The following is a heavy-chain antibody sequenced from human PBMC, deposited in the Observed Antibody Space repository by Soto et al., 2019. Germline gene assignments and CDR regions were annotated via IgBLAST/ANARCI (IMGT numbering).Heavy chain of an antibody. CDR3: ARVRYYYDSSGYYYEDY. CDR2: ISSSSSYI. J-gene: IGHJ4*02. CDR1: GFTFSSYS. D-gene: IGHD3-22*01. V-gene: IGHV3-21*01. Sequence: EVQLVESGGGLFKPGGSLRLSCAASGFTFSSYSMNWVRQAPGKGLEWVSSISSSSSYIYYADSVKGRFTISRDNAKNSLYLQMNSLRAEDTAVYYCARVRYYYDSSGYYYEDYWGQGTLVTVSS.